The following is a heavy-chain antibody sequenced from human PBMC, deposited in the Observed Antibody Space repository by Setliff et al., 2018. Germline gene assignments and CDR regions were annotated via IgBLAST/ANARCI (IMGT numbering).Heavy chain of an antibody. Sequence: PGGSLRLSCAASGFTFSSYWMHWVRQAPGKGLVWVSRINSDGSSTSYADSVKGRFTISRDNAKNTLYLQMNSLRAEDTAVYYCARAPTVYYYDSSGYYAFDYWGQGTLVTVPQ. J-gene: IGHJ4*02. CDR2: INSDGSST. V-gene: IGHV3-74*01. D-gene: IGHD3-22*01. CDR3: ARAPTVYYYDSSGYYAFDY. CDR1: GFTFSSYW.